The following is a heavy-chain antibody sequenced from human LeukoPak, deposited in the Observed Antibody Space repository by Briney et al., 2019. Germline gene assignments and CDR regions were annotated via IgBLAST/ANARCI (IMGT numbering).Heavy chain of an antibody. J-gene: IGHJ4*02. CDR1: GFTFSSYA. CDR2: ISDSGGRT. Sequence: GGSLRLSCAASGFTFSSYAMGWVRQAPGKGLEWVSGISDSGGRTYYADSVKGRFTISKDTSKNTLSLQMNSLGVGDTGLYYCARAFASGIRRALWFGDLLRAQGTLVTVSS. D-gene: IGHD3-10*01. V-gene: IGHV3-23*01. CDR3: ARAFASGIRRALWFGDLL.